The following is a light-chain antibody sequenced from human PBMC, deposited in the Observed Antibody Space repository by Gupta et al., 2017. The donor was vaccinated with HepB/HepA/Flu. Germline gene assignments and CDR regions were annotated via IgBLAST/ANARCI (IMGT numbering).Light chain of an antibody. CDR3: QQDDSTPWT. V-gene: IGKV4-1*01. CDR1: QSVLYSSNNKNY. CDR2: WAS. J-gene: IGKJ1*01. Sequence: IVMTQSPDSLAVSLGERATINCKSSQSVLYSSNNKNYLAWYQQKPGQPPKLLIYWASTRESGVPDRFSGSESGTDFTLTINNLQAEDVAVYYCQQDDSTPWTFGQGTKVEIK.